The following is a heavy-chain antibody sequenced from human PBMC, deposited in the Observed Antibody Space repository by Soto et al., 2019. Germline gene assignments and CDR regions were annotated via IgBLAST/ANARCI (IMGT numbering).Heavy chain of an antibody. CDR3: AREKITCLFNY. J-gene: IGHJ4*02. CDR1: GGSFSGYY. Sequence: PSETLSLTCAVYGGSFSGYYWTWIRQPPGTGLEWIGEINHSGSTNYNPSLKSRVTISVDTSKNQFSLKLTSVTAADTAVYYCAREKITCLFNYGGQGTLVTVSS. D-gene: IGHD3-10*01. V-gene: IGHV4-34*01. CDR2: INHSGST.